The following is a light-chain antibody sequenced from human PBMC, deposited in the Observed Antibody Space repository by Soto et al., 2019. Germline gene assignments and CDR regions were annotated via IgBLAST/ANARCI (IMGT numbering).Light chain of an antibody. CDR2: GGS. V-gene: IGKV3-20*01. Sequence: DIVLTQSQGTLSLSPGERATLSCRASQSVSSNHLAWSKQKPGQAPRILIYGGSSRATGIQVRFSGSGAETDFTLTITRLEPEDFAVYYCQQYSSSRTFGQGTKVDIK. J-gene: IGKJ1*01. CDR3: QQYSSSRT. CDR1: QSVSSNH.